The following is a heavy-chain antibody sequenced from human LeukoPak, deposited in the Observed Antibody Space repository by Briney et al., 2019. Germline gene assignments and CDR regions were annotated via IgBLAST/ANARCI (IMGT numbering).Heavy chain of an antibody. Sequence: PGGSLRLSCAASGFTFSSYSMNWVRQAPGKGLEWVSSISSSSSYIYYADSAKGRFTISRDNAKNSLYLQMNSLRAEDTAVYYCARGGFLLWFGELFDYYGMDVWGQGTTVTVSS. CDR1: GFTFSSYS. D-gene: IGHD3-10*01. CDR3: ARGGFLLWFGELFDYYGMDV. J-gene: IGHJ6*02. V-gene: IGHV3-21*01. CDR2: ISSSSSYI.